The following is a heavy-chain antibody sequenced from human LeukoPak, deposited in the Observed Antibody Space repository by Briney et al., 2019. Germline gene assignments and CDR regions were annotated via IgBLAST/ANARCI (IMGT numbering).Heavy chain of an antibody. V-gene: IGHV3-20*04. Sequence: GGSLRLSCAASGFTFDDYGMSWVRQAPGKGLEWVTGINWNGGSTGYADSVKGRFTISRDNAKNPLYLQMNSLRAEDTALYYCAVLRGIAAAGRGGWGQGTLVTVSS. J-gene: IGHJ4*02. D-gene: IGHD6-13*01. CDR2: INWNGGST. CDR3: AVLRGIAAAGRGG. CDR1: GFTFDDYG.